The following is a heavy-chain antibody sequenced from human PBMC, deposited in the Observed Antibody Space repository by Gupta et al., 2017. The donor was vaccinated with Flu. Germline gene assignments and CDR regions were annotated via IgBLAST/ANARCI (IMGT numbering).Heavy chain of an antibody. J-gene: IGHJ4*02. D-gene: IGHD1-26*01. V-gene: IGHV1-2*06. CDR2: VEPNTHGA. Sequence: WGRRARGQGVEWVGRVEPNTHGAGYEKKFKGRVTMTRDVAMYKAYMELSEQTADDTAMYFCSSVTHIWDAVRPLCFDNWGQGTRVTVSS. CDR3: SSVTHIWDAVRPLCFDN.